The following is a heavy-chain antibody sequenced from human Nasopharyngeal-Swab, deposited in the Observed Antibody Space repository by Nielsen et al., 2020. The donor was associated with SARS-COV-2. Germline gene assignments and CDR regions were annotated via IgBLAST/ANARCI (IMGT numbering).Heavy chain of an antibody. CDR3: ARDYSGSYSAFDV. CDR1: GFTFSTYE. J-gene: IGHJ3*01. D-gene: IGHD1-26*01. V-gene: IGHV3-48*03. Sequence: GGSLRLSCAASGFTFSTYEMNWVRQAPGKGLAWVSYISSPGITVYYADSVKGRFTISRDNAKNSLYLQMNSLRAEDTALYYCARDYSGSYSAFDVWGQGTLVTVSS. CDR2: ISSPGITV.